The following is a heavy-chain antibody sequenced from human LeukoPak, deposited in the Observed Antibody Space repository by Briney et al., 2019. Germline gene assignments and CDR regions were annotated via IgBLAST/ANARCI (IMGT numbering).Heavy chain of an antibody. CDR1: GFTFSRYW. J-gene: IGHJ4*02. CDR2: IKQDGSEK. Sequence: PGGSLRLSCADSGFTFSRYWMSWVRRVPRKGLEWVANIKQDGSEKYYVDSVKGRFTISRDNAKNSLFLQMNSLRAEDTAVYYCARDKGDYDTSGSLFVFGGQGTLVTVSS. V-gene: IGHV3-7*03. CDR3: ARDKGDYDTSGSLFVF. D-gene: IGHD3-22*01.